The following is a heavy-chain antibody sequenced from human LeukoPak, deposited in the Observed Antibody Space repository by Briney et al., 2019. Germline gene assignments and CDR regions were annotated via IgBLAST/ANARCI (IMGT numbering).Heavy chain of an antibody. CDR1: GFTFTSYS. V-gene: IGHV3-23*01. CDR2: ISGGGGST. CDR3: AKGGKWDVTPFDY. D-gene: IGHD1-26*01. Sequence: PGGSLRLSCAASGFTFTSYSMNWVRQAPGEGLEWVSTISGGGGSTYYAASVKGRFTISRDNSKNTLYLQVNSLRAEDTAVYYCAKGGKWDVTPFDYWGQGTLVTVSS. J-gene: IGHJ4*02.